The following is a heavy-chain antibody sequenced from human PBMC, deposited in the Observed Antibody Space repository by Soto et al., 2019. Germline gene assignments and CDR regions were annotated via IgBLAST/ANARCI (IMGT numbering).Heavy chain of an antibody. CDR3: ATPRPPSITMVRGPEFPILYYYYGMDV. V-gene: IGHV1-69*06. Sequence: QVQLVQSGAEVKKPGSSVKVSCKASGGTFSSYAISWVRQAPGQGLEWMGGIIPIFGTANYAQKFQGRVTITADKPTSTPYMELRSLRSEDTAVYYCATPRPPSITMVRGPEFPILYYYYGMDVGGQGTTVTVSS. CDR2: IIPIFGTA. J-gene: IGHJ6*02. D-gene: IGHD3-10*01. CDR1: GGTFSSYA.